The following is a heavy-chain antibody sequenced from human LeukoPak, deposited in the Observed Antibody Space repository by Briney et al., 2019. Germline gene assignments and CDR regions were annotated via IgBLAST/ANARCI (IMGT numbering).Heavy chain of an antibody. D-gene: IGHD3-22*01. CDR1: GFTFSNVW. CDR3: TTDLEYYDSSGYSQSY. V-gene: IGHV3-15*01. J-gene: IGHJ4*02. CDR2: IRRKTDGETT. Sequence: GGSLRLSCAASGFTFSNVWMSWVRQVPGKGLEWVGRIRRKTDGETTDHAAPVKGRFTISRDDSKNTLYLQMNSLKTEDTAVYYCTTDLEYYDSSGYSQSYWGQGTLVTVSS.